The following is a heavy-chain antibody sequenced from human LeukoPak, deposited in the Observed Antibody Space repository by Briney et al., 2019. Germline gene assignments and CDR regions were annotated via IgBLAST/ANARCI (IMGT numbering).Heavy chain of an antibody. J-gene: IGHJ4*02. V-gene: IGHV1-69-2*01. CDR2: VDPEDGET. CDR3: ATDLYSSSDY. Sequence: ASVKVSCKVSGYTFTDYYMHWVPQAPGKGLEWTGLVDPEDGETIYAEKFQGRVTITADTSTDTAYMELSSLRSEDTAVYYCATDLYSSSDYWGQGTLVTVSS. CDR1: GYTFTDYY. D-gene: IGHD6-6*01.